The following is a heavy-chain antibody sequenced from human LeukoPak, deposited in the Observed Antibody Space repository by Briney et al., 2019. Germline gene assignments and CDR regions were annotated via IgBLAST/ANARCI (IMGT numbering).Heavy chain of an antibody. V-gene: IGHV3-7*01. CDR2: INPDGSQE. D-gene: IGHD3-3*01. J-gene: IGHJ4*02. CDR1: GFTFSSTW. Sequence: GGSLRLSCADSGFTFSSTWTKWVRQPPGQGLEWVAMINPDGSQEYYVDSVKGRFIISRDNAKNALYLQMNSLRVEDTAMYYCATADFWGPGTLVTVSS. CDR3: ATADF.